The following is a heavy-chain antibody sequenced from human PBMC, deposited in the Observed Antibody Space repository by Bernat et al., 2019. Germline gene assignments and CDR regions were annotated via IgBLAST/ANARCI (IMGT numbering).Heavy chain of an antibody. CDR3: ARGLLGSVGFDWA. V-gene: IGHV3-15*05. D-gene: IGHD3-9*01. CDR1: GFTFSNAW. CDR2: IKSKTDGGTT. J-gene: IGHJ4*02. Sequence: EVQLVESGGGLVKPGGSLRLSCAASGFTFSNAWMSWVRQAPGKGLEWVGRIKSKTDGGTTDYAAPVKGRFTISRDDSKNTLYLQMNSLRAEDTAVYYCARGLLGSVGFDWAGGRGTLVTVSS.